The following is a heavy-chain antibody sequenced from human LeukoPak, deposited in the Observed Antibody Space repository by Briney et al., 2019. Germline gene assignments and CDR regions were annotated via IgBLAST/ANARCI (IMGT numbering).Heavy chain of an antibody. J-gene: IGHJ6*02. V-gene: IGHV4-59*01. CDR2: VYYSGST. CDR3: ARVFAAEGYYYYYGMDV. CDR1: GGSISSYY. D-gene: IGHD3-9*01. Sequence: PSETLSLTCTVSGGSISSYYWSWIRQPPGKGLEWIGHVYYSGSTNYNPSLKSRVTISVDTSKTQFSLKLSSVTAADTAVYYCARVFAAEGYYYYYGMDVWGQGTTATVSS.